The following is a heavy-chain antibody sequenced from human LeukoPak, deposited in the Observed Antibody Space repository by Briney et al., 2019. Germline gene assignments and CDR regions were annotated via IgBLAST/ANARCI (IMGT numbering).Heavy chain of an antibody. Sequence: PGGSLRLSCAASGFTFSSYGMHWVRQAPGKGLEWVAVIWYDGSNKYYADSVKGRFTISRDNSKNTLYLQMNSLGAEDTAVYYCARDWPPLTYYDFWSGYSSHYGMDVWGQGTTVTVSS. CDR2: IWYDGSNK. J-gene: IGHJ6*02. CDR3: ARDWPPLTYYDFWSGYSSHYGMDV. CDR1: GFTFSSYG. V-gene: IGHV3-33*01. D-gene: IGHD3-3*01.